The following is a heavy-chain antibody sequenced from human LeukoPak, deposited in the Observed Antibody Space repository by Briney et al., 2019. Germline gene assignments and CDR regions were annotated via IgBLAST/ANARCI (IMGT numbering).Heavy chain of an antibody. D-gene: IGHD1-26*01. CDR2: INPNSGGT. CDR1: GYTFTSYG. Sequence: ASVKVSCKASGYTFTSYGISWVRQALGQGLEWMGRINPNSGGTNYAQKFQGRVTMTRDTSISTAYMELSRLRSDDTAVYYCARDMGSGSLFDYWGQGTLVTVSS. J-gene: IGHJ4*02. CDR3: ARDMGSGSLFDY. V-gene: IGHV1-2*06.